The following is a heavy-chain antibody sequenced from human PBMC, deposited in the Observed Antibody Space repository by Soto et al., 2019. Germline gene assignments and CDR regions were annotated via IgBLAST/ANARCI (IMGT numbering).Heavy chain of an antibody. V-gene: IGHV3-30*18. J-gene: IGHJ6*02. CDR3: AKDYDFWSGFPPNDGMDV. D-gene: IGHD3-3*01. CDR2: ISYDGSNK. Sequence: GGSLRLSCAASGFTFSSYGMHWVRQAPGKGLEWVAVISYDGSNKYYADSVKGRFTISRDNSKNTLYLQMNSLRAEDTAVYYCAKDYDFWSGFPPNDGMDVCGQGTTVTGSS. CDR1: GFTFSSYG.